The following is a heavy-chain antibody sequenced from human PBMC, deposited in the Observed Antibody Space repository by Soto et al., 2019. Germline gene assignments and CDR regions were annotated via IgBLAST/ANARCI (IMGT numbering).Heavy chain of an antibody. Sequence: PSETLSLTCAVYGGSFSGYYWSWICQPPGKGLEWIGEINHSGSTNYNPSLKSRVTISVDTSKNQFSLKLSSVTAADTAVYYCARVPPGVTYYYYYGMDVWGQGTTVTVSS. CDR1: GGSFSGYY. CDR3: ARVPPGVTYYYYYGMDV. V-gene: IGHV4-34*01. J-gene: IGHJ6*02. CDR2: INHSGST. D-gene: IGHD3-3*01.